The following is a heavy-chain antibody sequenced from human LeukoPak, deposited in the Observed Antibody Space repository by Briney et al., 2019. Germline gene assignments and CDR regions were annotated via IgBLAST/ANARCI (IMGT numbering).Heavy chain of an antibody. Sequence: GESLKISCKGSGYSFTSYWIGWGRQMPGKGLEWMGIIYPGDSDTRYSPSFQGQVTISADKSISTAYLQWSSLKDSDTAMYYCARAQSPSSSGAFDIWGQGTMVTVSS. CDR2: IYPGDSDT. J-gene: IGHJ3*02. CDR3: ARAQSPSSSGAFDI. D-gene: IGHD6-6*01. V-gene: IGHV5-51*01. CDR1: GYSFTSYW.